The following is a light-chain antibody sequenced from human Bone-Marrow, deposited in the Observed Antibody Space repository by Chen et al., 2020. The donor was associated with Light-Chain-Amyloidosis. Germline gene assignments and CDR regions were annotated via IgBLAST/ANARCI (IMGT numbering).Light chain of an antibody. CDR3: QAWDSSTVV. Sequence: SELTQPPSVSVSPGQTASITCPGDKLGDKYACWYQQKPGQSPVLVIYQDSKRPSGIPERFSGSNSGNTATLTISGTQAMDEADYYCQAWDSSTVVFGGGTKLTVL. CDR1: KLGDKY. J-gene: IGLJ2*01. CDR2: QDS. V-gene: IGLV3-1*01.